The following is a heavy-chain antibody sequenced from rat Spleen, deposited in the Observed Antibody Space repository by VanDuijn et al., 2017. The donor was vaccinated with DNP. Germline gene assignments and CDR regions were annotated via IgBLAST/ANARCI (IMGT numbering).Heavy chain of an antibody. CDR2: ISYDGSST. V-gene: IGHV5-7*01. J-gene: IGHJ3*01. CDR3: ARSWGDDGYPPFAY. CDR1: GFTFSNYD. Sequence: EVQLVESGGGLVQPGRSMKLPGAASGFTFSNYDMAWVPQAPKKGLEWVATISYDGSSTNYRDSVKGRFTISRDNAKSTLYLQMDSLRSEDTATYYCARSWGDDGYPPFAYWGQGTLVTVSS. D-gene: IGHD1-12*03.